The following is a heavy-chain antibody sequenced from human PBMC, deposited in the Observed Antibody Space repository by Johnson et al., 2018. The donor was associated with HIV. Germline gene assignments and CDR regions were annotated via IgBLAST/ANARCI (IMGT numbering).Heavy chain of an antibody. D-gene: IGHD2-2*01. V-gene: IGHV3-74*03. CDR2: INNDGGST. CDR1: GFTFSSYW. CDR3: ARERIGYSSSGDAFDL. J-gene: IGHJ3*01. Sequence: MMLVESGGGVVQPGRSLRLSCAASGFTFSSYWMHWVRQAPGKGLVWVSRINNDGGSTTYAASVKGRFTISRDNAKNTLYLQLNSLRAEDMAVYYCARERIGYSSSGDAFDLWGQETVVTVAS.